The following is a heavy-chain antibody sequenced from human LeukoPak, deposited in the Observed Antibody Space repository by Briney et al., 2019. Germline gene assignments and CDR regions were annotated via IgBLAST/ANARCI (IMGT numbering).Heavy chain of an antibody. CDR2: MNPNSGNT. D-gene: IGHD6-13*01. Sequence: ASVKVSCKASGYTFTSYDINWVRQATGQGLEWMGWMNPNSGNTGYAQKFQGRVTITRNTSISTAYMELSSLRSEDTAVYYCARGRYSSSWYDLTSYYYYMDVWGKGTTVTVSS. CDR3: ARGRYSSSWYDLTSYYYYMDV. J-gene: IGHJ6*03. V-gene: IGHV1-8*03. CDR1: GYTFTSYD.